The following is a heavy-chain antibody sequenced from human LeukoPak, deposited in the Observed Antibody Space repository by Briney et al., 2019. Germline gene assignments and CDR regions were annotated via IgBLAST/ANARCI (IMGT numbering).Heavy chain of an antibody. CDR2: TYSGGST. CDR3: ARAYGSSWPFDY. CDR1: GFTVSSNY. V-gene: IGHV3-53*01. Sequence: GGSLRLSCAASGFTVSSNYMSWVCQAPGKGLEWVSVTYSGGSTYYADSVKGRFTISRDNSKNTLYLQMNSLRAEDTAVYYCARAYGSSWPFDYWGQGTLVTVSS. J-gene: IGHJ4*02. D-gene: IGHD6-13*01.